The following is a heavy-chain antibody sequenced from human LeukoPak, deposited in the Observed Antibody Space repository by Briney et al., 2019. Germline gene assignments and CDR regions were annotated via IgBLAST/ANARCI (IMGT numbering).Heavy chain of an antibody. CDR2: IYTSGST. D-gene: IGHD6-13*01. J-gene: IGHJ4*02. V-gene: IGHV4-61*02. CDR1: GGSISSGSYY. Sequence: PSQTLSLTCTVSGGSISSGSYYWSWIRQPAGKGLEWIGRIYTSGSTNYNPSLKSRVTISVDTSKNQFSLKLSSVTAADTAVYYCAREFPIAAAGHFDYWGQGTLVTVSS. CDR3: AREFPIAAAGHFDY.